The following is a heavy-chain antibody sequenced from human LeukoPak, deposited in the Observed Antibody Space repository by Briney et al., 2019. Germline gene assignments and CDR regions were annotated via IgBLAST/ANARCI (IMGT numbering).Heavy chain of an antibody. CDR2: INDDGSST. Sequence: SGGSLRLSCTASGFTFSRYLMHWVRQAPGKGLVWVSRINDDGSSTTYADSVKGRFTISRDNTKNMLYLEMKSLRVEDTAVYYCASTISCLLWGQGTLVTVSS. CDR1: GFTFSRYL. J-gene: IGHJ4*02. CDR3: ASTISCLL. D-gene: IGHD2-15*01. V-gene: IGHV3-74*01.